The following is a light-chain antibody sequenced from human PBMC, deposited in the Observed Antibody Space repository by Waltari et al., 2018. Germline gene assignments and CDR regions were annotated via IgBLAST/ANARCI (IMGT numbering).Light chain of an antibody. J-gene: IGKJ1*01. CDR3: QKYGTLPAT. CDR1: QSISKY. CDR2: DAA. Sequence: FRSSQSISKYLAWYQQKPGQAPRLLIYDAASRATGIPDRFSGSGSGTDFSLTISRLEPEDSAVYYCQKYGTLPATFGQGTKVEIK. V-gene: IGKV3-20*01.